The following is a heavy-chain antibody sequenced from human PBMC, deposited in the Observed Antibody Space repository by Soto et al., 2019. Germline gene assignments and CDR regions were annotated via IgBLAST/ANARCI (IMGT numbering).Heavy chain of an antibody. CDR1: GFIFSSYA. CDR2: ISGSGGST. Sequence: GGSLRLSCAASGFIFSSYAMSWVRQAPGKGLEWVSAISGSGGSTYYADSVKGRFTISRDNSKNTLYLQMNSLRAEDTAVYYCAKESRLPDIVGAAGWFDPWGQGTLVTVSS. D-gene: IGHD1-26*01. V-gene: IGHV3-23*01. J-gene: IGHJ5*02. CDR3: AKESRLPDIVGAAGWFDP.